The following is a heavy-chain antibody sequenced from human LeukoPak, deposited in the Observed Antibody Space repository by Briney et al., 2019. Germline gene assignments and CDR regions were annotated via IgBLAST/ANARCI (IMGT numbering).Heavy chain of an antibody. Sequence: HPGRSLRLSCAASGFTFSSYGMHWVRQAPGKGLEWVAVISYDGSNKYYADSVKGRFTISRDNSKNTLYLQMNSLRAEDTAVYYCAKGGFVVVVDKNSAWGQGTLVTVSS. D-gene: IGHD2-15*01. CDR3: AKGGFVVVVDKNSA. CDR2: ISYDGSNK. J-gene: IGHJ4*02. CDR1: GFTFSSYG. V-gene: IGHV3-30*18.